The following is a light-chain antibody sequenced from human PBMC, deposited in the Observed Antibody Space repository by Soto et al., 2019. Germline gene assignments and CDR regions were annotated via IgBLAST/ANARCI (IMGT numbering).Light chain of an antibody. CDR3: QQYSTYPTWT. CDR1: QSIRSY. CDR2: KAS. V-gene: IGKV1-5*03. Sequence: DIQMTQSPSTLSASVGDRVTITCRASQSIRSYLAWYQQKPGKAPKLLISKASSLEGGVPSRFSGSGSGTEFTLTISGLQPDDFATYYCQQYSTYPTWTFGQGTKVEVK. J-gene: IGKJ1*01.